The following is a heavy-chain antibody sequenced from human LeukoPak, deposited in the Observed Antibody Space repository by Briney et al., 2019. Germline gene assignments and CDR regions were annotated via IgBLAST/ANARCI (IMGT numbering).Heavy chain of an antibody. CDR2: ISYDASDK. V-gene: IGHV3-30-3*01. CDR3: ARVRRWLQLGLDY. Sequence: GGSLRLSCAASGFTFSSYAMHWVRQDPGKGLEWVALISYDASDKYYADSVKGRFTISRDNSKNTLYLQMNSLRAEDTAVYYCARVRRWLQLGLDYWGQGTLVTASS. J-gene: IGHJ4*02. D-gene: IGHD5-24*01. CDR1: GFTFSSYA.